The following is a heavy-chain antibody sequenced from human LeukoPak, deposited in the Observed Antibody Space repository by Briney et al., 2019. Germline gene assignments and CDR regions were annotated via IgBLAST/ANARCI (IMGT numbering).Heavy chain of an antibody. CDR1: GFTFSSYG. CDR3: AKDLVGRSWYYFQH. D-gene: IGHD6-13*01. Sequence: GGSLRLSCAASGFTFSSYGMHWVRQAPGKGLKWVAVISYDGSNKYYADSVKGRFTISRDNSKNTLYLQMNSLRAEDTAVYYCAKDLVGRSWYYFQHWGQGTLVTVSS. CDR2: ISYDGSNK. V-gene: IGHV3-30*18. J-gene: IGHJ1*01.